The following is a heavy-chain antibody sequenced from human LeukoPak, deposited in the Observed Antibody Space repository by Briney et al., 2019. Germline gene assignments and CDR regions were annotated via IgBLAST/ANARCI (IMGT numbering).Heavy chain of an antibody. CDR2: LNGVGSAK. CDR3: ARGGSGSSKYWVF. CDR1: FTSGRIS. J-gene: IGHJ4*02. Sequence: GGSLTPACAVGFTSGRISMTGAGKAQGRGREWVANLNGVGSAKYSRASVKGRFSISRDNAENSLLLQMNNLRVEDSAVYYCARGGSGSSKYWVFWGQGTLVTVSS. V-gene: IGHV3-7*01. D-gene: IGHD2-8*02.